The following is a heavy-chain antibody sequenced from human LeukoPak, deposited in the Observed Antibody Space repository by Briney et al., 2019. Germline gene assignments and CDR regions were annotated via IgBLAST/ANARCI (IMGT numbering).Heavy chain of an antibody. CDR3: ARVNYASGGYSSWFDP. CDR1: GGSIGGYY. V-gene: IGHV4-59*08. D-gene: IGHD3-10*01. Sequence: PSETLSLTCAVSGGSIGGYYWSWIRQPPGKGLEWIGYVSYSGNTKFNPSLKSRVTISIDTSKNQSSVILTSVTAADTAVYFCARVNYASGGYSSWFDPWGQGTLVTVSS. J-gene: IGHJ5*02. CDR2: VSYSGNT.